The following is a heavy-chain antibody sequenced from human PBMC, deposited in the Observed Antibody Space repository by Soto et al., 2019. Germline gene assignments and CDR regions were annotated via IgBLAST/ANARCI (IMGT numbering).Heavy chain of an antibody. Sequence: GESLQIYCKGSEYSFTIYWIGWVRQMPGKGLEWMGIIYPGDSDTRYSPSFQGQVTISADKSISTAYLQWSNLKASDTAMYYFAGISGAYSSSAVSGMDIWCQGNTLTV. J-gene: IGHJ6*02. CDR2: IYPGDSDT. V-gene: IGHV5-51*01. CDR3: AGISGAYSSSAVSGMDI. CDR1: EYSFTIYW. D-gene: IGHD6-13*01.